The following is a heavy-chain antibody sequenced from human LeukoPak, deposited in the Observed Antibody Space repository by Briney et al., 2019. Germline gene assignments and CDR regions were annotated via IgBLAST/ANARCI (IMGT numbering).Heavy chain of an antibody. CDR2: IYSGGST. J-gene: IGHJ4*02. CDR1: GFTVSSNY. D-gene: IGHD3-16*02. Sequence: GGSLRLSCAASGFTVSSNYMSWVRQAPGKGLEWVSVIYSGGSTYYADSVKGRFTISRDNSKNTLYLQMSSLRAEDTAVYYCARGRTTLITLGGVILDYWGQGTLVTVSS. CDR3: ARGRTTLITLGGVILDY. V-gene: IGHV3-53*01.